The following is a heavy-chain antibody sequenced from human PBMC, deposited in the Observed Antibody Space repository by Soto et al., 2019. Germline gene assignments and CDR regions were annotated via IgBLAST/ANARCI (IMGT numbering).Heavy chain of an antibody. CDR2: IIPIFDTA. J-gene: IGHJ6*02. D-gene: IGHD2-15*01. Sequence: QVQLVQSGAEVKKPGSSVKVSCKASGGTFSSYAISWVRQAPGQGLEWMGGIIPIFDTANYAQKFQGRVTITAVESTSAVYMELSSLRSEDTAVYYCARADYCSGGSCLDYYYYYGLDVWGQGTTVTVSS. CDR3: ARADYCSGGSCLDYYYYYGLDV. V-gene: IGHV1-69*01. CDR1: GGTFSSYA.